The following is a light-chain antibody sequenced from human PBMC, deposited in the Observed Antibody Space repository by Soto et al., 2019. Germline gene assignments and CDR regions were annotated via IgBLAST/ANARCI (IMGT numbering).Light chain of an antibody. CDR1: QSVASNY. Sequence: EIVFKHFPGTLSLSPVEIATLSFMSSQSVASNYLAWYQQRPGQAPRVLIFGASSRATGIPDKFSGSGSGTDLTLTISRLDPDDFAVYYCQYYGGSSWKFGQGTKV. J-gene: IGKJ1*01. CDR3: QYYGGSSWK. V-gene: IGKV3-20*01. CDR2: GAS.